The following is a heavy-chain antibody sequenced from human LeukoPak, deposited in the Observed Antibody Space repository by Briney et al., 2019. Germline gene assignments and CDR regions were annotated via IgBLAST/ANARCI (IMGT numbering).Heavy chain of an antibody. J-gene: IGHJ4*02. V-gene: IGHV4-30-4*01. CDR3: ARGITMIVVVTD. D-gene: IGHD3-22*01. Sequence: SETLSLTCTVSGGSISSGDYYWSWIRQPPGKGLERIGYIYYSGSTYYNPSLQSRVTISVDTSKNQFSLKLSSVTAADTAVYYCARGITMIVVVTDWGQGTLVTVSS. CDR2: IYYSGST. CDR1: GGSISSGDYY.